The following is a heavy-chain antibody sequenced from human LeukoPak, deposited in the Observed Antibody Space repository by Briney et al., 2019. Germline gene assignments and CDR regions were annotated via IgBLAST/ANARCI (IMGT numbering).Heavy chain of an antibody. CDR1: GPSISSYY. J-gene: IGHJ6*04. Sequence: SETLSLTCTVSGPSISSYYWSWIRQPPGKGLEWIGYIYYSGSTNYNPSLKSRVTISVDTSKNQFSLKLSSVTAADTAVYYCARGVVVPAAMGPNYYYYGMDVWGKGTTVTVSS. CDR3: ARGVVVPAAMGPNYYYYGMDV. V-gene: IGHV4-59*01. D-gene: IGHD2-2*01. CDR2: IYYSGST.